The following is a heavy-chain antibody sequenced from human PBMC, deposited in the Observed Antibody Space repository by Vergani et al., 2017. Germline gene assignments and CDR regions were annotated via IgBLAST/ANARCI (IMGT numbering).Heavy chain of an antibody. CDR1: GGSFSGYY. V-gene: IGHV4-34*01. Sequence: QVQLQQWGAGLLKPSETLSLTCAVYGGSFSGYYWSWIRQPPGKGLEWIGEINHSGSTNYNPSLKSRVTMSVDTSKNQFSLKLSSVTAEDTAVYYCARGRGQLVQYYYYMDVWGKGTTVTVSS. D-gene: IGHD6-6*01. J-gene: IGHJ6*03. CDR3: ARGRGQLVQYYYYMDV. CDR2: INHSGST.